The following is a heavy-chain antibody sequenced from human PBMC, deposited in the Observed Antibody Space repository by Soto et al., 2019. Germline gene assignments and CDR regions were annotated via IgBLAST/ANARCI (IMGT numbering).Heavy chain of an antibody. J-gene: IGHJ4*02. Sequence: SQTLSLTCAISGDSVSSNSAACNWIRQSPSRGLEWLGRTYYRSKWYNDYAVSVKSRITINPDTSKNQFSLQLNSVTPEDTAVYYCAREGYDSSGYYYYYFDYWGQGTLVTVSS. D-gene: IGHD3-22*01. V-gene: IGHV6-1*01. CDR2: TYYRSKWYN. CDR1: GDSVSSNSAA. CDR3: AREGYDSSGYYYYYFDY.